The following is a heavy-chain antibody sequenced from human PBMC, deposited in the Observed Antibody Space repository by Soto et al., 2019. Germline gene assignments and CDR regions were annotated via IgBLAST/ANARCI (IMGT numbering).Heavy chain of an antibody. CDR2: IIPILGIA. CDR1: GGTFSSYT. V-gene: IGHV1-69*02. D-gene: IGHD3-10*01. CDR3: ASAGFGEYAPSPYNWFDP. J-gene: IGHJ5*02. Sequence: SVKVSCKASGGTFSSYTISWVRQAPGQGLEWMGRIIPILGIANYAQKFQGRVTITADKSTSTAYMELSSLRSEDTAVYYCASAGFGEYAPSPYNWFDPWGQGTLVTVSS.